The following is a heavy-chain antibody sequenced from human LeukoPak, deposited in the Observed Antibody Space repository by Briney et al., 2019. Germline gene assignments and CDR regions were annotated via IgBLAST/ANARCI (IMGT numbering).Heavy chain of an antibody. Sequence: TLSLTCTVSGVSISSYYWSWIRQPPGKALEWLARIDWDDDKYYSTSLKTRLTISKDTSKNQVVLTMTNMDPVDTATYYCAHFWYYYDSSASRAFDIWGQGTMVTVSS. J-gene: IGHJ3*02. V-gene: IGHV2-70*12. CDR3: AHFWYYYDSSASRAFDI. D-gene: IGHD3-22*01. CDR2: IDWDDDK. CDR1: GVSISSYYW.